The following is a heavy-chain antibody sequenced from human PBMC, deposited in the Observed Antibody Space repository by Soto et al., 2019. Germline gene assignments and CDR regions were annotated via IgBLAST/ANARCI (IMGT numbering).Heavy chain of an antibody. V-gene: IGHV4-31*03. CDR2: IYYSGST. CDR3: ARDASSSSWSYYYYYGMDV. Sequence: QVQLQESGPGLVKPSQTLSLTCTVSGGSISSGGYYWSWIRQHPGKGLEWIGYIYYSGSTYYNPSLKSRVTISVDTSKNQFSPKLSSVTAADTAVYYCARDASSSSWSYYYYYGMDVWGQGTTVTVSS. CDR1: GGSISSGGYY. D-gene: IGHD6-13*01. J-gene: IGHJ6*02.